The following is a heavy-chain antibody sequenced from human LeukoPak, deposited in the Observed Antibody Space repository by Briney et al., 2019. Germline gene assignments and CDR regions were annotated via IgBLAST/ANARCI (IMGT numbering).Heavy chain of an antibody. CDR3: AKDRESHIVVVPAAQDY. D-gene: IGHD2-2*01. J-gene: IGHJ4*02. Sequence: GGSLRLSCAASGFTFSSYGMHWVRQAPGKGLEWVAFIRYDGNNKYYADSVKGRFAISRDNSKNTLYLRMNSLRAEDTAVYYCAKDRESHIVVVPAAQDYWGQGTLVTVSS. CDR1: GFTFSSYG. V-gene: IGHV3-30*02. CDR2: IRYDGNNK.